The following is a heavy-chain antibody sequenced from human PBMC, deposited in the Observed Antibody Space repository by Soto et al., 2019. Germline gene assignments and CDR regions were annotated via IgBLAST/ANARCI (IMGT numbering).Heavy chain of an antibody. CDR2: IYPSESNA. D-gene: IGHD2-21*02. CDR3: TRDLDFGGNSEDFDI. CDR1: GYSFSNYW. J-gene: IGHJ3*02. V-gene: IGHV5-51*03. Sequence: EVQLVQSGAEVKEPGESLKISCKASGYSFSNYWIAWVRQMPGKGLEWMGIIYPSESNARYSPSFQGQVTISADKSINTAYLQWSRLKASDTAMYYCTRDLDFGGNSEDFDIWGQGTMVTVSS.